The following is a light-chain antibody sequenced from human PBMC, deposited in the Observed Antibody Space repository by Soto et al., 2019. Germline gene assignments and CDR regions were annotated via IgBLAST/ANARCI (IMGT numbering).Light chain of an antibody. CDR2: DAS. Sequence: EIVLTQSPATLSSSPGERATLSCRASQSVSSYLAWYQQKPGQAPRLLIYDASNRATGIPARFSGSGSGTDFALTISGLEPEDFAVYYCQQRSNWPLMYSFGQGTKLEIK. CDR3: QQRSNWPLMYS. V-gene: IGKV3-11*01. CDR1: QSVSSY. J-gene: IGKJ2*03.